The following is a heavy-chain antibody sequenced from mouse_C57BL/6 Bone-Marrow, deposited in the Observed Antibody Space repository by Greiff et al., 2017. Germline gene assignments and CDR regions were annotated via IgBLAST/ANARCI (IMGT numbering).Heavy chain of an antibody. Sequence: QVQLQQPGTELVKPGASVKLSCKASGYTFTSYWMHWVKQRPGQGLEWIGNINPSNGGTNSNEKFKSKATLAVDKSSSTAYMQLSSLTSEDSAVYYCARGGYYEGGYYFDDWGQGTTRTVAS. CDR1: GYTFTSYW. CDR3: ARGGYYEGGYYFDD. J-gene: IGHJ2*01. D-gene: IGHD2-3*01. CDR2: INPSNGGT. V-gene: IGHV1-53*01.